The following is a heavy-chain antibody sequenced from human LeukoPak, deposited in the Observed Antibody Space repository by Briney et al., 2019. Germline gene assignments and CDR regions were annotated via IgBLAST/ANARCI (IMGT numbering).Heavy chain of an antibody. CDR1: GVSISSSSYY. CDR2: IYYSGST. V-gene: IGHV4-39*07. J-gene: IGHJ6*03. CDR3: ARLVTMVRGVIGSPYYYYYMDV. D-gene: IGHD3-10*01. Sequence: SETLSLTCTVSGVSISSSSYYWGWIRQPPGKGLEWIGTIYYSGSTYYNPSLKSRVTISVDTSKNQISLKLSSVTAADTAVYYCARLVTMVRGVIGSPYYYYYMDVWGKGTTVTISS.